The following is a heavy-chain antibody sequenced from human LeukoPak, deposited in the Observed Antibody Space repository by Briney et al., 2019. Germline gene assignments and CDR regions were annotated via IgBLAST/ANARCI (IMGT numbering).Heavy chain of an antibody. V-gene: IGHV1-2*02. J-gene: IGHJ3*02. Sequence: ASVKVSCKASGYTFTGFYMHWVRQAPGQGLEWMGWINPNNGGTNYAQKFQGRVTMTRDTSISTAYMELSRLRSDDTAVYYCARDREGYYDILTGYYGVGAFDIWGQGTMVTVSS. CDR2: INPNNGGT. CDR1: GYTFTGFY. D-gene: IGHD3-9*01. CDR3: ARDREGYYDILTGYYGVGAFDI.